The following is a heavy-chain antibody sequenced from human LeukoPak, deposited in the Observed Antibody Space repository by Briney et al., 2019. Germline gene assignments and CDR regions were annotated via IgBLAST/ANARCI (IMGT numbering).Heavy chain of an antibody. Sequence: GGSLRLSCAASGFTFSSYWMNWARQAPGKGLEWVANIKEDGSKKNYVDSVKGRFTIFRDNAKNSLYLQMNSLRAEDMAVYYCATPLDYYDSSGYHQGGDWGQGTLVTVSS. V-gene: IGHV3-7*03. CDR3: ATPLDYYDSSGYHQGGD. CDR2: IKEDGSKK. J-gene: IGHJ4*02. D-gene: IGHD3-22*01. CDR1: GFTFSSYW.